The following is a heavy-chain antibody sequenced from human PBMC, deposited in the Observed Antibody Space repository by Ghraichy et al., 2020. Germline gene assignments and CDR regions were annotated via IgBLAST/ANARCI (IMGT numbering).Heavy chain of an antibody. Sequence: GGSLRLSCAASGFTFSSFAMTWVRQSPGKGLEWVSAISGSGDITYYADSVKGRFTISRDDSKNTLYLQMHTLRADDTAVYYCAKGSSNNWNSQCHFDCWGHGTLVTVSS. J-gene: IGHJ4*01. V-gene: IGHV3-23*01. CDR1: GFTFSSFA. CDR2: ISGSGDIT. D-gene: IGHD1-1*01. CDR3: AKGSSNNWNSQCHFDC.